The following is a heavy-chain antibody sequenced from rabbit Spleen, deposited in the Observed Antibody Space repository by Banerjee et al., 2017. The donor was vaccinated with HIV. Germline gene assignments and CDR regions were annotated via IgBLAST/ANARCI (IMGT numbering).Heavy chain of an antibody. CDR1: GVSFSSSSY. Sequence: QSLEESGGDLVKPGASLTLTCTASGVSFSSSSYMCWVRQAPGKGLEWIACIDTGSSGFTYFATWAKGRFTCSKTSSTTVTLQMTSLTAADTATYFCAKDFQVGSVWGQGTLVTVS. CDR3: AKDFQVGSV. CDR2: IDTGSSGFT. D-gene: IGHD4-2*01. V-gene: IGHV1S40*01. J-gene: IGHJ4*01.